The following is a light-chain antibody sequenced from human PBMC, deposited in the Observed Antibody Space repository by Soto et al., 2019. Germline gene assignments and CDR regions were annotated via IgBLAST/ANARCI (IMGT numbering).Light chain of an antibody. J-gene: IGKJ4*01. CDR2: GAS. CDR1: QSVSSSY. Sequence: EIVLTQSPGTLSLSPGERATLSCRASQSVSSSYLAWYQQKPGQAPRLLIYGASSRATGIPDRFSGSGSGTYFPLTISRLERGDLAAYNCEQYGSSFNLGGGNKVEVK. V-gene: IGKV3-20*01. CDR3: EQYGSSFN.